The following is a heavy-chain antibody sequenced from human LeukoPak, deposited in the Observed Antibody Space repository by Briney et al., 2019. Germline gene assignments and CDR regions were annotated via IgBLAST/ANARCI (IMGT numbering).Heavy chain of an antibody. Sequence: GGSLRLSRAASGFTFSSYAMSWVRQAPGKGLEWVSAISGSGGSTYYADSVKGRFTISRDNSKNTLYLQMNSLRAEDTAVYYCAKVPRVRGVIGTFYYFDYWGQGTLVTVSS. CDR1: GFTFSSYA. CDR3: AKVPRVRGVIGTFYYFDY. V-gene: IGHV3-23*01. CDR2: ISGSGGST. J-gene: IGHJ4*02. D-gene: IGHD3-10*01.